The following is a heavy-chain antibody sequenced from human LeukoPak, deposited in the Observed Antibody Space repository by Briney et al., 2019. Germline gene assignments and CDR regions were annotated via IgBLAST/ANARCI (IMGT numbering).Heavy chain of an antibody. J-gene: IGHJ3*02. CDR2: IYPGDSGT. Sequence: GESLKISCKGSGYSFTSYWIGWVRQMPGKGLEWMGIIYPGDSGTRYSPSFQGQVTISADKSISTAYLQWSSLKASDTAMYYCARPAGAVAGNDAFDIWGQGTMATVSS. D-gene: IGHD6-19*01. V-gene: IGHV5-51*01. CDR3: ARPAGAVAGNDAFDI. CDR1: GYSFTSYW.